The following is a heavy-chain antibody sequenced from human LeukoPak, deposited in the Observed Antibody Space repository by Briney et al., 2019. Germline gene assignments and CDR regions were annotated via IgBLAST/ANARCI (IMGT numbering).Heavy chain of an antibody. Sequence: PSETLSLTCTVSGGSISSYYWSWIRQPPGKGLEWIGYIYYSGSTNYNPSLKSRVTISVDTSKNQFSLKLSSVTAADTAVYYCARHAYCTIGVCYVRAFDIWGQGTMVTVSS. CDR1: GGSISSYY. V-gene: IGHV4-59*08. CDR3: ARHAYCTIGVCYVRAFDI. D-gene: IGHD2-8*01. CDR2: IYYSGST. J-gene: IGHJ3*02.